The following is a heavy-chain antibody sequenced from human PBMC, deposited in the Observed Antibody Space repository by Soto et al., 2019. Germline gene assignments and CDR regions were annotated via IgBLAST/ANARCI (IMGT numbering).Heavy chain of an antibody. Sequence: EIQLVESGGELVQPGGSLRLSCAASGFTCTSYTMSWLRQAPGKGLEWFSWIDRSSSSIYYTDSVKGRFTISRDNAKKSVFLQMNSLRDEDTAVYYCARGRYHFDFWGRGALVTVSS. V-gene: IGHV3-48*02. J-gene: IGHJ4*02. CDR3: ARGRYHFDF. CDR2: IDRSSSSI. CDR1: GFTCTSYT. D-gene: IGHD2-2*02.